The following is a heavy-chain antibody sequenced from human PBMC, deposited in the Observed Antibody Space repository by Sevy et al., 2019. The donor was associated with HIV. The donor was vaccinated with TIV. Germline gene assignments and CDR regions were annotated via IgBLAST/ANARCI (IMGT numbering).Heavy chain of an antibody. D-gene: IGHD2-15*01. J-gene: IGHJ6*02. Sequence: ASVKVSCKASGGTFSSYAISWVRQAPGQGLAWMGGIIPIFGTANYAQKFQGRVTITADESTRTAYMEQSSLRAEYTAVYYCANDNLGYCSGGSCSKSRNYCYYGLDVWGQGTTVTVSS. CDR3: ANDNLGYCSGGSCSKSRNYCYYGLDV. CDR2: IIPIFGTA. CDR1: GGTFSSYA. V-gene: IGHV1-69*13.